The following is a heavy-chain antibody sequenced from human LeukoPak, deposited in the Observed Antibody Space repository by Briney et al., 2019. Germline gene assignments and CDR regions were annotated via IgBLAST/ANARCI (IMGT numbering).Heavy chain of an antibody. CDR3: ARDSGYENVDFDY. Sequence: PGGSLRLSCAASGFTFSSYWMHWVRQAPGKGLVWVSRINSDGSSTSYADSVKGRFTISRDNAKSTLYLQMNSLRAEDTAVYYCARDSGYENVDFDYWGQGTLVTVSS. V-gene: IGHV3-74*01. CDR2: INSDGSST. J-gene: IGHJ4*02. D-gene: IGHD5-12*01. CDR1: GFTFSSYW.